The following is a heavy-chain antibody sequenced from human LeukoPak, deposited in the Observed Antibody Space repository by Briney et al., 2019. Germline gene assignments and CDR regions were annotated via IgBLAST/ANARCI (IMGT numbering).Heavy chain of an antibody. D-gene: IGHD5-12*01. V-gene: IGHV3-23*01. CDR1: GFTFNGYD. CDR2: ISVYGGRK. J-gene: IGHJ3*02. CDR3: AKDAYSDYFITDAIDI. Sequence: GGSLRLSCEASGFTFNGYDITWVRQPPGKGLEWVSIISVYGGRKAYANPRKGRVTNSRDNSKNTLYLQRNNQRAVDTALYYCAKDAYSDYFITDAIDIWGQGTTVTVSS.